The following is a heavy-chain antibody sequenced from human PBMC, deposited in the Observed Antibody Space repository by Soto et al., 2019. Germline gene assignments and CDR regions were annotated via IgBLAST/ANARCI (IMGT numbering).Heavy chain of an antibody. Sequence: QLQLQESGPGLVKPSETLSLTCTVSGGSISSSSYYWGWIRQPPGKGLEWIGSIYYSGSTYYNPSLKSRGTISVDTSKNQFSLKLSSVTAADTAVYYCACIFSGGYGYGFYYYGMDVWGQGTTVTVSS. CDR3: ACIFSGGYGYGFYYYGMDV. V-gene: IGHV4-39*01. D-gene: IGHD5-18*01. CDR2: IYYSGST. CDR1: GGSISSSSYY. J-gene: IGHJ6*02.